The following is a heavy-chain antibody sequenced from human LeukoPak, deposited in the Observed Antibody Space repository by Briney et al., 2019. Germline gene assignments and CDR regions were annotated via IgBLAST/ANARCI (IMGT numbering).Heavy chain of an antibody. CDR3: AKDTGSPADAITMEDNAFDI. J-gene: IGHJ3*02. V-gene: IGHV3-9*01. Sequence: QTGGSLRLSCAASGFTFDDYAMHWVRQAPGKGLEWVSGISWSSGIIGYADSVKGRFTISRDNAKNSLDLQMESLRAEDTAVYYCAKDTGSPADAITMEDNAFDIWGQGTMVTVSS. CDR2: ISWSSGII. CDR1: GFTFDDYA. D-gene: IGHD3-3*01.